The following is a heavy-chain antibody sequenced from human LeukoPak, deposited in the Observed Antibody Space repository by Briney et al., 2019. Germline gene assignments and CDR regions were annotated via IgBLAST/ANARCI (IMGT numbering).Heavy chain of an antibody. Sequence: PGGSLRLSCAASGFHLSSYSINWVRQAPGKGLEWVSYISSSGSAIYYVDSVKGRFTVSRDNAKNSLFLQMNSPRAEDTAVYYCVRVKGSYFDYWGQGALVTVSP. V-gene: IGHV3-48*01. CDR2: ISSSGSAI. CDR3: VRVKGSYFDY. D-gene: IGHD2-15*01. J-gene: IGHJ4*02. CDR1: GFHLSSYS.